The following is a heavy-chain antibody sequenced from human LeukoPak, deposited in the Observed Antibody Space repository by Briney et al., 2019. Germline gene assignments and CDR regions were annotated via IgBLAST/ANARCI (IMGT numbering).Heavy chain of an antibody. CDR1: GGSISSYH. CDR2: IYYRGST. J-gene: IGHJ6*03. Sequence: SETLSLTCTVSGGSISSYHWSWIRQPPGKGLEWIGYIYYRGSTNYNPSLKSRVTISVDTSKNQFSLKLTSVTAADTAVYYFGRVFYYYYYRDVWRRGTTVTVS. CDR3: GRVFYYYYYRDV. V-gene: IGHV4-59*01.